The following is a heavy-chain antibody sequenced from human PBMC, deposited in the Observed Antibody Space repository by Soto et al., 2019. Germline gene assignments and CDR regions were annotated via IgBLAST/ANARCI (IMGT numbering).Heavy chain of an antibody. D-gene: IGHD3-10*01. CDR2: ISGSGGST. V-gene: IGHV3-23*01. Sequence: PGGSLRLSCAASGFTFSSYAMSWVRQAPGKGLEWVSAISGSGGSTYYADSVKGRFTISRDNAKNTLYLQMNSLRAEDTAVYYCARVGGLWFGITFDYWGQGTLVTVSS. CDR1: GFTFSSYA. CDR3: ARVGGLWFGITFDY. J-gene: IGHJ4*02.